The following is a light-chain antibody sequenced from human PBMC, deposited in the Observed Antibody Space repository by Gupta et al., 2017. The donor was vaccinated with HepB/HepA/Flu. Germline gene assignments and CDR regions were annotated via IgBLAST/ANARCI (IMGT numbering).Light chain of an antibody. CDR2: DDS. Sequence: SYVMIQPPPVRVAPGKPAWNTWVGNNIGSKNVHWYQQKPGQAHVLVVYDDSDRPSGIPERFSGSNSGNTATLTISRVEAGDEADYYCQVWDSSSDLNWVFGGGTKLTVL. CDR1: NIGSKN. J-gene: IGLJ3*02. V-gene: IGLV3-21*03. CDR3: QVWDSSSDLNWV.